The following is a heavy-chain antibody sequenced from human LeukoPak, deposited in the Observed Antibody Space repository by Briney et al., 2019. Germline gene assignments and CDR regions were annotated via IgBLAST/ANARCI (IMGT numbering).Heavy chain of an antibody. V-gene: IGHV1-46*01. D-gene: IGHD3-22*01. Sequence: GASVKVSCKASGYTFTSYGISWVRQAPGQGLEWMGIINPSGGSTSYAQKFQGRVTMTRDTSTSTVYMELSSLRSEDTAVYYCARGVYDSSGYTTHYYGMDVWGQGTTVTVSS. J-gene: IGHJ6*02. CDR1: GYTFTSYG. CDR2: INPSGGST. CDR3: ARGVYDSSGYTTHYYGMDV.